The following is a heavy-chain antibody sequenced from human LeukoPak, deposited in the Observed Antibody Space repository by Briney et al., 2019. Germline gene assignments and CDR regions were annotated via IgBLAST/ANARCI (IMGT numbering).Heavy chain of an antibody. CDR1: DDSISSGSCY. V-gene: IGHV4-61*02. J-gene: IGHJ6*03. CDR2: IYTSGCT. Sequence: SETLSLTCTGSDDSISSGSCYWRWIRQPAGKGLEWIGRIYTSGCTTYNPSLKSRVTIPVDTSKNQFSLKLSSVTAADTAVYYCARLVPYYGSGSYPPSYYMDVWGKGTTVTISS. CDR3: ARLVPYYGSGSYPPSYYMDV. D-gene: IGHD3-10*01.